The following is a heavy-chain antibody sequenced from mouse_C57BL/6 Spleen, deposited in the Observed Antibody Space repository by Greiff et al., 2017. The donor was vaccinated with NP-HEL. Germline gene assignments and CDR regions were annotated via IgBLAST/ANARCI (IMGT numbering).Heavy chain of an antibody. CDR1: GYTFTGYW. J-gene: IGHJ1*03. V-gene: IGHV1-72*01. D-gene: IGHD1-1*01. Sequence: QVQLQQPGAELVKPGASVKLSCKASGYTFTGYWMNWVKQRPGRGLEWIGRIGPNSGGTNYDEKLKSKATLTVDKPSSTAYMQLSSLTSADSAVYCGANAGNYGISPWYFDVWGTGTTVTVSS. CDR2: IGPNSGGT. CDR3: ANAGNYGISPWYFDV.